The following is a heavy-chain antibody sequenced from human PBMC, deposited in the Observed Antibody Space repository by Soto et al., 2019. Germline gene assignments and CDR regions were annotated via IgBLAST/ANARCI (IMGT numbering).Heavy chain of an antibody. J-gene: IGHJ3*02. Sequence: EVQLVESGGGLVQPGGSLRLSCAASGFTVSSNYMSWVRQAPGKGLEWVSVIYTGGSTYYADAVKGRFTISRDNSKNTLDIQMNSLRAEDTAVYYCAREGYCSSTSCYGGALDIWGQGTMVTVSS. CDR3: AREGYCSSTSCYGGALDI. V-gene: IGHV3-66*01. D-gene: IGHD2-2*01. CDR2: IYTGGST. CDR1: GFTVSSNY.